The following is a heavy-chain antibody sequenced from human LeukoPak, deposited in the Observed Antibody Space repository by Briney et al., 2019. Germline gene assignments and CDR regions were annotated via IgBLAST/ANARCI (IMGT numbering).Heavy chain of an antibody. D-gene: IGHD1/OR15-1a*01. CDR2: IGSSSSYI. J-gene: IGHJ6*02. V-gene: IGHV3-21*01. CDR3: ARTGTWGMDV. CDR1: GFTFSSYS. Sequence: GGSLRLSCAASGFTFSSYSMNWVRQAPGKGLEWVSSIGSSSSYIYYADSVKGRFTISRDNAKNSLYLQMNSLRAEDTAVYYCARTGTWGMDVWGQGTTVTVSS.